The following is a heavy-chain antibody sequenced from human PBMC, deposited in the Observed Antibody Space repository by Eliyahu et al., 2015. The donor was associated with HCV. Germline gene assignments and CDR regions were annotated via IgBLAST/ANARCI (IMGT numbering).Heavy chain of an antibody. CDR2: IRYDGSKK. CDR3: ANEVVLTAAPYFDY. Sequence: QLHLVESGGGVVQPGGSLRLSCAASGFIFSSYGMHWVRRAPGKRLEWVAFIRYDGSKKYYADSVKGRFTISRDNSKNTLYLQMSSLRPEDTAEYYCANEVVLTAAPYFDYWGQGTLVTVSS. V-gene: IGHV3-30*02. CDR1: GFIFSSYG. J-gene: IGHJ4*02. D-gene: IGHD2-2*01.